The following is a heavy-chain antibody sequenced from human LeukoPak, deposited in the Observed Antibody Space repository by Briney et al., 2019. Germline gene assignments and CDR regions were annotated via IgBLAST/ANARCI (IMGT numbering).Heavy chain of an antibody. J-gene: IGHJ4*02. D-gene: IGHD6-13*01. CDR2: IYTTGGT. Sequence: SETLSLTCSVSGGSISTYYWSWIRQPAGKGLEWIGRIYTTGGTNYNPSLKSRVTMSVDTSKNQFSLKLTSVTAADTAVYYCARDSWTAGTVGGFDYWGQGTLVTVSS. CDR1: GGSISTYY. CDR3: ARDSWTAGTVGGFDY. V-gene: IGHV4-4*07.